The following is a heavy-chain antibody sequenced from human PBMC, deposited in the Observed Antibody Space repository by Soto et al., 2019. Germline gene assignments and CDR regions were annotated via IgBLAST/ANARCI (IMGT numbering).Heavy chain of an antibody. Sequence: ASVKVSCKASGGNFSTHAITWVRQAPGQGLEWMGWISAYNGNTNYAQKLQGRVTMTTDTSTSTAYMELRSLRSDDTAVYYCARGTYCSSTSCWRNWFDPWGQGTLVTVSS. J-gene: IGHJ5*02. D-gene: IGHD2-2*01. V-gene: IGHV1-18*01. CDR2: ISAYNGNT. CDR3: ARGTYCSSTSCWRNWFDP. CDR1: GGNFSTHA.